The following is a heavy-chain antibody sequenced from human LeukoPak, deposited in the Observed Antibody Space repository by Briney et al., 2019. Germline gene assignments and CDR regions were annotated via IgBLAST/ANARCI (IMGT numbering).Heavy chain of an antibody. CDR3: ARGRGYYDILTGYYPEDMDV. CDR2: ISGSGGST. V-gene: IGHV3-23*01. J-gene: IGHJ6*03. Sequence: GGSLRLSCAASGFTFSNFGMSWVRQASGKGLEWVSVISGSGGSTYYADSVKGRFTISRDNSKNTLYLQMNSLRAEDTAVYYCARGRGYYDILTGYYPEDMDVWGKGTTVTISS. CDR1: GFTFSNFG. D-gene: IGHD3-9*01.